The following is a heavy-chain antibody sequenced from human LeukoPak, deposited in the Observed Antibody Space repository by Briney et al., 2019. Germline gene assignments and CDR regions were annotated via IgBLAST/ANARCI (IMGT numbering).Heavy chain of an antibody. CDR2: ISAYNGNT. Sequence: ASVKVSCKASGYTFTSYGISWVGQAPGQGLEWMGWISAYNGNTNYAQKLQGRVTMTTDTSTSTAYMELRSLRSDDTAVYYCARGVCSGGSCYHNDYWGQGTLVTVSS. J-gene: IGHJ4*02. D-gene: IGHD2-15*01. CDR1: GYTFTSYG. CDR3: ARGVCSGGSCYHNDY. V-gene: IGHV1-18*01.